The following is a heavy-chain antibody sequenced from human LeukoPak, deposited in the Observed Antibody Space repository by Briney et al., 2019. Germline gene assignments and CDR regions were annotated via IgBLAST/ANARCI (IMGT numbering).Heavy chain of an antibody. D-gene: IGHD6-13*01. Sequence: GASVKVSCKASAYTFTIYTIHWVRQAPGQRLEWMGWINAGNGNTRYSQNFQGRVTITRDTSATTAYVELSSLRSEDTAVYYCARTTRSWYEDNDAFDIWGQGTTVTVSS. CDR2: INAGNGNT. CDR3: ARTTRSWYEDNDAFDI. J-gene: IGHJ3*02. V-gene: IGHV1-3*01. CDR1: AYTFTIYT.